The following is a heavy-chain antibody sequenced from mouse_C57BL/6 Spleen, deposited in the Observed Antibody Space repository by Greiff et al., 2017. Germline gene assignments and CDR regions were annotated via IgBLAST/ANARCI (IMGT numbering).Heavy chain of an antibody. CDR1: GFTFSSYA. V-gene: IGHV5-4*01. J-gene: IGHJ3*01. Sequence: VQLKESGGGLVKPGGSLKLSCAASGFTFSSYAMSWVRQTPEKRLEWVATISDGGSYTYYPDNVKGRFTISRDNAKNNLYLQMSHLKSEDTAMYYCAREITTVPFAYWGQGTLVTVSA. CDR2: ISDGGSYT. D-gene: IGHD1-1*01. CDR3: AREITTVPFAY.